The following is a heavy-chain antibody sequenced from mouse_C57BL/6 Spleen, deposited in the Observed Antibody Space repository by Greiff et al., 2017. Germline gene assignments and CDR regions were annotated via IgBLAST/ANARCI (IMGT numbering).Heavy chain of an antibody. CDR2: IWRGGST. Sequence: VKLVESGPGLVQPSQSLSITCTVSGFSLTSYGVHWVRQSPGKGLEWLGVIWRGGSTDYNAAFMSRLSITKDNSKSQVFFKMNSLQADDTAIYYCAKRRGYGNYEDAMDYWGQGTSVTVSS. V-gene: IGHV2-5*01. D-gene: IGHD2-1*01. CDR3: AKRRGYGNYEDAMDY. J-gene: IGHJ4*01. CDR1: GFSLTSYG.